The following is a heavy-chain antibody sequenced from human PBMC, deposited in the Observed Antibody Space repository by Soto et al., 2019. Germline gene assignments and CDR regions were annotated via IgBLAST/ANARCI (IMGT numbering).Heavy chain of an antibody. CDR3: ARDRRIAAAGNYYYYGMDV. D-gene: IGHD6-13*01. Sequence: SETLSLTCTVSGGSISTYYWSWVRQSPGKGLEWIGYIFYSDNTNYNPSLKSRVTISVDTSKNQFSLKLSSVTAADTAVYHCARDRRIAAAGNYYYYGMDVWGQGTTVTVSS. V-gene: IGHV4-59*01. CDR1: GGSISTYY. J-gene: IGHJ6*02. CDR2: IFYSDNT.